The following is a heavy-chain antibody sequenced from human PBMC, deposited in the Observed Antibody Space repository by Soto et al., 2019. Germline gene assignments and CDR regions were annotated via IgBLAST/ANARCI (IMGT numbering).Heavy chain of an antibody. CDR3: ARSYGDYTIDY. J-gene: IGHJ4*02. CDR1: GGSISSYY. D-gene: IGHD4-17*01. V-gene: IGHV4-59*01. CDR2: IYYSGST. Sequence: PSETLSLTCTVSGGSISSYYWSWIRQPPGKGLEWIGYIYYSGSTNYNPSLKSRVTISVDTSKNQFSLKLSSVTAADTAVYHCARSYGDYTIDYWGQGTLVTVSS.